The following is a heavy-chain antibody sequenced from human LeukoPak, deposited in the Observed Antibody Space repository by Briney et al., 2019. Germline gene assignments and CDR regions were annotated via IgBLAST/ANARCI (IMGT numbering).Heavy chain of an antibody. CDR3: ATGKQGTGGYFDD. D-gene: IGHD1-1*01. Sequence: GGSLRLSCAASGFTFSTYWMHWVRQAPGKGLVRVSRINRDGSSATYADSLKGRFTISRGNAKNSLYLQMNSLRAEDTAVYYCATGKQGTGGYFDDWGQGILVTVSS. J-gene: IGHJ4*02. CDR2: INRDGSSA. CDR1: GFTFSTYW. V-gene: IGHV3-74*01.